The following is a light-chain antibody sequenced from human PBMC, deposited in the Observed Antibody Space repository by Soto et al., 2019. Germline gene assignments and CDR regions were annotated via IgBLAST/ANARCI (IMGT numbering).Light chain of an antibody. CDR2: DAS. V-gene: IGKV3-11*01. J-gene: IGKJ5*01. CDR1: QSVSSY. Sequence: EIAMTQAPATLSVSLGARDTLSCRASQSVSSYLAWYQQKPGQAPRLLIYDASNRATGIPARFSGSGSGTDFTLTISSLEPEDFAVYYCQQRSNWPPITFGQGTRLEIK. CDR3: QQRSNWPPIT.